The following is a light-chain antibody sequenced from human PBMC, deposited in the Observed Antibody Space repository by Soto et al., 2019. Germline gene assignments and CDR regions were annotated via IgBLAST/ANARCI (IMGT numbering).Light chain of an antibody. CDR2: GSS. CDR1: QSIINNY. V-gene: IGKV3-20*01. Sequence: EVVLTQSPGTLSLSPGERVTLSCRASQSIINNYLAWYQQRPGQAPRLLIYGSSDMATGIPDRFSGSGSGTHFTLTISRLEPEDCAVYYCHQYGSSPPYTFGQGTKVEI. CDR3: HQYGSSPPYT. J-gene: IGKJ2*01.